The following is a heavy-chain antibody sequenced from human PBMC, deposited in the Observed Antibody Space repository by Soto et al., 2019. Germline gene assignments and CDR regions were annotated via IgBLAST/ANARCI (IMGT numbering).Heavy chain of an antibody. V-gene: IGHV4-31*03. Sequence: QVQLQESGPGLVKPSQTLSLTCTVSGGSISSGGYYWSWIRQHPGKGLEWIGYIYYSGSTYYNPSLKSRVTISVDTAKNQFSLKLSSVTAADTAVYYCAREAPYYYDSSGYSFDYWGQGTLVTVSS. CDR2: IYYSGST. CDR3: AREAPYYYDSSGYSFDY. D-gene: IGHD3-22*01. J-gene: IGHJ4*02. CDR1: GGSISSGGYY.